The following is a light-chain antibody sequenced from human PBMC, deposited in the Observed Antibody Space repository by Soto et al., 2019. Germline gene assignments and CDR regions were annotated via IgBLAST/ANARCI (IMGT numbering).Light chain of an antibody. CDR1: QDIGTY. V-gene: IGKV1-39*01. Sequence: DIQMAQYQSSRSASLGDSVIITWRASQDIGTYLNWYQHKPGKAPKHLIYAASSLQTGVPSRFTGIGSGTEFTLTINSLQPEDFATYYCQQSYTTPRITFCQGTRLEIK. CDR3: QQSYTTPRIT. J-gene: IGKJ5*01. CDR2: AAS.